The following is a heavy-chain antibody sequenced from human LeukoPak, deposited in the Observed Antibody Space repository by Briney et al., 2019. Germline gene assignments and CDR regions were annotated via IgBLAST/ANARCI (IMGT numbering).Heavy chain of an antibody. D-gene: IGHD3-16*01. CDR1: GYTFTDYY. J-gene: IGHJ4*02. V-gene: IGHV1-2*02. CDR3: ARERSGGHFDY. Sequence: ASVKVSCKASGYTFTDYYLHWVRQAPGQGLEWMGMINPSSGGTNYAQKFQCRVTMTRDTSISTAYMELSRLRSDDDTAVYYCARERSGGHFDYWGQGTLVTVSS. CDR2: INPSSGGT.